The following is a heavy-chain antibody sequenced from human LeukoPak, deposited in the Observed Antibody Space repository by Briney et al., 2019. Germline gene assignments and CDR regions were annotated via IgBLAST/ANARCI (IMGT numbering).Heavy chain of an antibody. Sequence: PGGSLRLTCAASGFTFSNYWMSWVRQAPGKGLEWVANIKQDGSEKYYVPSVKGRFAISRDNAKNSVYLQMNSLRAEDTAVYFCAREDNILTPYYRDFLYWGRGNLVTISS. V-gene: IGHV3-7*04. CDR1: GFTFSNYW. D-gene: IGHD3-9*01. J-gene: IGHJ4*02. CDR2: IKQDGSEK. CDR3: AREDNILTPYYRDFLY.